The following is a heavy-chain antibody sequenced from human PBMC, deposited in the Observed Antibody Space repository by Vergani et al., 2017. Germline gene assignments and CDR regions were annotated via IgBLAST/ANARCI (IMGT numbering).Heavy chain of an antibody. CDR2: ISAYNVNT. Sequence: QVQLVQSGAEVKKPGASVKVSCKASGYTFTSYGISWVRQAPGQGLEWMGWISAYNVNTNYAQKLQGRVTMTTDTSTSTAYMELRSLRSDDTAVYYYARTGVLVVPAANFDCWGQGTLVTVSS. V-gene: IGHV1-18*01. J-gene: IGHJ4*02. D-gene: IGHD2-2*01. CDR1: GYTFTSYG. CDR3: ARTGVLVVPAANFDC.